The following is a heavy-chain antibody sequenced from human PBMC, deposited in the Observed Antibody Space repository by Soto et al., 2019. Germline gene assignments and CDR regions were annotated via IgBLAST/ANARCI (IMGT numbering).Heavy chain of an antibody. CDR1: GFTFSSYA. CDR2: ISGSGGST. J-gene: IGHJ1*01. Sequence: GGSLRLSCAASGFTFSSYAMSWVRQAPGKGLEWVSDISGSGGSTYYADSVKGRFTISRDNSKNTLYLQMNSVRAEDTAVYYCAKDRLRSDYVYFQHWGQGTLVTVSS. D-gene: IGHD4-17*01. V-gene: IGHV3-23*01. CDR3: AKDRLRSDYVYFQH.